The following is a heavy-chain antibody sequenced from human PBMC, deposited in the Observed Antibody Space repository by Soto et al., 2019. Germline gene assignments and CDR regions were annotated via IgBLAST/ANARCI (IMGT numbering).Heavy chain of an antibody. V-gene: IGHV4-34*01. J-gene: IGHJ5*02. Sequence: QVQLQQWGAGLLKPSETLSLTCAVYGGSFSGYYWSWIRQPPGKGLEWIGEINHSGSTNYNPSLKSRVTISVDTSKNQFSLKLSSVTAADTAVYYCARGGLNYQGHWFDPWGQGTLVTGSS. CDR2: INHSGST. CDR3: ARGGLNYQGHWFDP. CDR1: GGSFSGYY. D-gene: IGHD1-7*01.